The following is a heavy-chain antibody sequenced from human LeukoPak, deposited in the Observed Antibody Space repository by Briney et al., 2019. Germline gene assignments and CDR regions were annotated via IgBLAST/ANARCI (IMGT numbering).Heavy chain of an antibody. CDR2: FDPEDGET. CDR1: GYTLTELS. D-gene: IGHD3-10*01. J-gene: IGHJ3*02. V-gene: IGHV1-24*01. Sequence: ASVKVSCKVSGYTLTELSMHWVRQAPGKGLEWMGGFDPEDGETIYAQKFQGRVTMTEDTSTDTAYMELSSLRSEDTAVYYCATRREVEFGEFYDAFDIWGQGTMVTVSS. CDR3: ATRREVEFGEFYDAFDI.